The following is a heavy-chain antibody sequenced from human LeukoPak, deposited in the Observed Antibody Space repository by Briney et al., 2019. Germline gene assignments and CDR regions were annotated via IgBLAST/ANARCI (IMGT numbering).Heavy chain of an antibody. CDR3: ARLRYSSSWSFDY. J-gene: IGHJ4*02. Sequence: SETLSLTCTVSGGSISSYYWSWIRQPPGKGLEWIGYIYYSVSTNYNPSLKSRVTISVDTSKNQFSLKLSSVTAADTAVYYCARLRYSSSWSFDYWGQGTLVTVSS. D-gene: IGHD6-13*01. CDR1: GGSISSYY. V-gene: IGHV4-59*01. CDR2: IYYSVST.